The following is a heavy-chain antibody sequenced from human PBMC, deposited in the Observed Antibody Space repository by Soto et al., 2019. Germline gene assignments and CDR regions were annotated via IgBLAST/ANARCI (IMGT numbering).Heavy chain of an antibody. CDR2: ISGSGGST. V-gene: IGHV3-23*01. D-gene: IGHD3-10*02. Sequence: GGSLRLSCAASGFTFSSYAMSWVRQAPGKGLEWVSAISGSGGSTYYADSVKGRFTISRDNSKNTLYLQMNSLRAEDTAVYYCAKSGGVFGELFPEYYYYYYMDVWGKGTTVTVSS. CDR1: GFTFSSYA. CDR3: AKSGGVFGELFPEYYYYYYMDV. J-gene: IGHJ6*03.